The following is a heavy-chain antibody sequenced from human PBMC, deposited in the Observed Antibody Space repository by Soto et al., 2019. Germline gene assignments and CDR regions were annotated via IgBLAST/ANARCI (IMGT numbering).Heavy chain of an antibody. V-gene: IGHV1-18*01. J-gene: IGHJ4*02. D-gene: IGHD6-19*01. CDR1: GYIFSNYG. Sequence: QIQLVQSGAEVKKPGASVKVSCKASGYIFSNYGVSWMRQVPGQGLEWMGWVSAYNGETYYTQNFQVRVTMTTDTSTNTAYLELRSLRSDDTAVYYCARASGIAVGTTSYWGQGTLVTVSS. CDR3: ARASGIAVGTTSY. CDR2: VSAYNGET.